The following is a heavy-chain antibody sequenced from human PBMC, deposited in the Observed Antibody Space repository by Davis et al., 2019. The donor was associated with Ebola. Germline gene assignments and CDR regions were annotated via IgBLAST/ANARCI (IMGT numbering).Heavy chain of an antibody. Sequence: PGGSLRLSCAASGFTFSNYWMAWVRQAPGKGLEWVANINQGGSQNYYVESVKGRFTISRDNARNSLYLQMNSLRAEDTAFYYCATDTSGYYDSWGQGTLVTVSS. CDR2: INQGGSQN. CDR1: GFTFSNYW. CDR3: ATDTSGYYDS. J-gene: IGHJ4*02. D-gene: IGHD3-22*01. V-gene: IGHV3-7*01.